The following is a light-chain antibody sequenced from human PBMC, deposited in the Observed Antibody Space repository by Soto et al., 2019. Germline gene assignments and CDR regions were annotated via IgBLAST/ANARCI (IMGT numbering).Light chain of an antibody. V-gene: IGLV2-23*02. CDR1: SSDVGSYNL. CDR3: CSYAGSSNS. J-gene: IGLJ2*01. Sequence: QSALTQPASVSGSPGQSITISCTGTSSDVGSYNLVSWYQQQPGKAPKLMIYEVSKRPSGVSNRFSDSKSGNTGPLTSSGHQDEDEADYYCCSYAGSSNSFGGGTKLTAL. CDR2: EVS.